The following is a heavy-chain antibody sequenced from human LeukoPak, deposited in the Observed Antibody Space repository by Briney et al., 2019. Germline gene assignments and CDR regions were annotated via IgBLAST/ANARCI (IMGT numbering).Heavy chain of an antibody. CDR3: ARAIAAAGKFDY. Sequence: ASVTVSCKASGYTFTSYGISWVRQAPGQGLERMGWISAYNGNTNYAQKLQGRVTMTTDTSTSTAYMELRSLRSDDTAVYYCARAIAAAGKFDYWGQGTLVTVSS. V-gene: IGHV1-18*01. CDR1: GYTFTSYG. CDR2: ISAYNGNT. D-gene: IGHD6-13*01. J-gene: IGHJ4*02.